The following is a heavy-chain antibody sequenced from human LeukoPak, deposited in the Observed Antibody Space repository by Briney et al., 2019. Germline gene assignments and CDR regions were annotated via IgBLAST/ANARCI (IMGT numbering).Heavy chain of an antibody. J-gene: IGHJ6*02. D-gene: IGHD2-21*02. V-gene: IGHV3-7*01. CDR2: IKQDGSEK. CDR1: GFTFSSYW. Sequence: PGGSLRLSCTASGFTFSSYWMSWVRQAPGKGLEWVANIKQDGSEKDYMDSVKGRFTISRDNPRNSLYLQMNSLRAEDTAVYYCARYCGGDCYGMDVWGQGTTVIVSS. CDR3: ARYCGGDCYGMDV.